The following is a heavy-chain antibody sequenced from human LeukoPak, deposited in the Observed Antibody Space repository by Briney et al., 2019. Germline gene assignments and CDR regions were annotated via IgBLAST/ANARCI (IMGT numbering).Heavy chain of an antibody. CDR2: IYYSGST. V-gene: IGHV4-31*03. J-gene: IGHJ2*01. CDR3: ARGPHYDILTGYNWYFDL. D-gene: IGHD3-9*01. Sequence: SETLSLTCIVSGGSISSGSYYWSGIRQHPGKGLEWIGYIYYSGSTYYNPSLKSRVTISVDTSKNKFSLKLSSVTAADTAVYYCARGPHYDILTGYNWYFDLWGRGTLVTVSS. CDR1: GGSISSGSYY.